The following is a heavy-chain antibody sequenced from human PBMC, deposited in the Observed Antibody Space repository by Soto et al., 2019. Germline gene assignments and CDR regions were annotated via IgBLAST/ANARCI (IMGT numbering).Heavy chain of an antibody. CDR2: ISYDGSNK. V-gene: IGHV3-30*18. D-gene: IGHD5-12*01. J-gene: IGHJ4*02. CDR3: ANCGYSGYDPHFYLDY. Sequence: GGSLRLSCAASGFTFSSYGMHWVRQAPGKGLEWVAVISYDGSNKYYADSVKGRFTISRDNSKNTLYLQMNSLRAEDTAVYYCANCGYSGYDPHFYLDYWGQGTLVTVSS. CDR1: GFTFSSYG.